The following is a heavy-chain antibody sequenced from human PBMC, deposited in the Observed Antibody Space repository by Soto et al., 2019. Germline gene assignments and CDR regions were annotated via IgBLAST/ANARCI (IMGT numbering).Heavy chain of an antibody. J-gene: IGHJ6*01. V-gene: IGHV6-1*01. CDR2: TYYWSKWYN. CDR1: GYGVSSNSAA. D-gene: IGHD3-22*01. Sequence: SQTLSLTCAISGYGVSSNSAAWNWIIQSPSRGLEWLGRTYYWSKWYNDYAVSVKSRITINPDTSYNQFSLQLNSVTPEDTAIYYCARSPREYDSSSYRYIYYGMEVWGQGTTVTVS. CDR3: ARSPREYDSSSYRYIYYGMEV.